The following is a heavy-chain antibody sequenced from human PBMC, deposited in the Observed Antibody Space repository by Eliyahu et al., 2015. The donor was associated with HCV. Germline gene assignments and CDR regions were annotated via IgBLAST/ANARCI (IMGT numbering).Heavy chain of an antibody. V-gene: IGHV3-23*01. Sequence: EVQLLESGGGLVQPGGSLRLXCAASGFTFSSYAVXWLRQAPGKGLEWVSAISGSGGTAYHAXSVKGRFTISRDSSKNTLDLQMNSLRAEDTAVYYCARGRYTGYSTAIGYYYYGMDVWGXGTTVTVSS. J-gene: IGHJ6*04. CDR2: ISGSGGTA. CDR1: GFTFSSYA. D-gene: IGHD6-13*01. CDR3: ARGRYTGYSTAIGYYYYGMDV.